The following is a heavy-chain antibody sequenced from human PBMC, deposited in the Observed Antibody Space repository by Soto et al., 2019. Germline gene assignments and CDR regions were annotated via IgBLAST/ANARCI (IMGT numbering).Heavy chain of an antibody. CDR3: ARDPGMTTAAYNWFDP. CDR2: ISSSSSYI. Sequence: GGSLRLSCAASGFTFSSYSMNWVRQAPGKGLEWVSSISSSSSYIYYADSVKGRFTISRDNAKNSLYLQMNSLRAEDTAVYYCARDPGMTTAAYNWFDPWGQGTLVTVSS. J-gene: IGHJ5*02. D-gene: IGHD4-17*01. V-gene: IGHV3-21*01. CDR1: GFTFSSYS.